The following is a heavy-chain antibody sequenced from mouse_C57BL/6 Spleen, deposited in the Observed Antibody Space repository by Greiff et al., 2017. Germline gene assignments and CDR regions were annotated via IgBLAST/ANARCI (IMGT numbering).Heavy chain of an antibody. CDR3: ARGGLGHYFDY. CDR2: INPSNGGT. D-gene: IGHD4-1*01. CDR1: GYTFTSYW. Sequence: QVQLQQPGTELVKPGASVKLSCKASGYTFTSYWMHWVKQRPGQVLEWIGNINPSNGGTNYNEKFKSKATLTVDKSSSTAYMQLSSLTSEASAVYYCARGGLGHYFDYWGQGTTLTVSS. V-gene: IGHV1-53*01. J-gene: IGHJ2*01.